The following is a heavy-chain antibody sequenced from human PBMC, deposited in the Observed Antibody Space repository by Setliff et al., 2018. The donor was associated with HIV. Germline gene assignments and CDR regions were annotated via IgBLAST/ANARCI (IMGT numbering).Heavy chain of an antibody. CDR1: GGSIRSTSCY. D-gene: IGHD1-26*01. CDR2: IYDRGST. V-gene: IGHV4-39*07. CDR3: TIRSLWGGSSNYFDS. J-gene: IGHJ4*02. Sequence: SETLSLTCTVSGGSIRSTSCYWGWSRQPPGKGLEWIGSIYDRGSTYYNPSLKSRVTISVDLSKKQISLKLSSVTAEDTAIYYCTIRSLWGGSSNYFDSWGQGALVTVSS.